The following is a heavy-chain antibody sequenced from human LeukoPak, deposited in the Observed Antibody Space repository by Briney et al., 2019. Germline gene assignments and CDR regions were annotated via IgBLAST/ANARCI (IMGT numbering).Heavy chain of an antibody. CDR3: ARGGYDILTGYAFDY. V-gene: IGHV4-59*01. Sequence: PSETLSLTCTVSGGSISSYYWSWIRQPPGKGLEWIGYIYYSGSTNHNPSLKSRVTISVDTSKNQFSLKLSSVTAADTAVYYCARGGYDILTGYAFDYWGQGTLVTVSS. J-gene: IGHJ4*02. CDR1: GGSISSYY. D-gene: IGHD3-9*01. CDR2: IYYSGST.